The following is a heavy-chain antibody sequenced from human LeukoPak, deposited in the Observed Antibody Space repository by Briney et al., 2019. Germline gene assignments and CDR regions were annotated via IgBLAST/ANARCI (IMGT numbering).Heavy chain of an antibody. D-gene: IGHD2-2*01. J-gene: IGHJ4*02. CDR1: GYTFTGYY. CDR3: ARGGDWCSRTSCYPYYFDY. Sequence: ASVKVSCKASGYTFTGYYMHWVRQAPGQGLEWMGRINPNSGGTNYAQKFQGRVTMTRDTSISTAYMELSRLRSDDTAVYYCARGGDWCSRTSCYPYYFDYWGQGTLVTVSS. CDR2: INPNSGGT. V-gene: IGHV1-2*06.